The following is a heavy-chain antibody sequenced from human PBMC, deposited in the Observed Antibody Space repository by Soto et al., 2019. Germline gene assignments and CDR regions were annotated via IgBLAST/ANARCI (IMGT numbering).Heavy chain of an antibody. D-gene: IGHD6-13*01. CDR1: GYTFTSYG. J-gene: IGHJ6*02. Sequence: ASVKVSCKASGYTFTSYGISWVRQAPGQGLEWMGIINPSGGSTSYAQKLQGRISMTRDTSTSTVYMELSSLRSEDTAVYYCARWGVIAAAGGGYYNGMDVWGQGTTVTVSS. V-gene: IGHV1-46*01. CDR2: INPSGGST. CDR3: ARWGVIAAAGGGYYNGMDV.